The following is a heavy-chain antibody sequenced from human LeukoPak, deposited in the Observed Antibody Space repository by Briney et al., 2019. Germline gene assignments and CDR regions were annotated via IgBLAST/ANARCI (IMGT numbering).Heavy chain of an antibody. V-gene: IGHV3-9*01. J-gene: IGHJ4*02. CDR3: AKGLSYSSSSGIDY. CDR2: ISWNSGSI. D-gene: IGHD6-6*01. Sequence: PGGSLRLSCAASGFTFDDYAMHWVRQAPGKGLEWVSGISWNSGSIGYADSVKGRFTISRDNAKNSLYLQMNSLRAEDTALYYCAKGLSYSSSSGIDYWGQGTLVTVSS. CDR1: GFTFDDYA.